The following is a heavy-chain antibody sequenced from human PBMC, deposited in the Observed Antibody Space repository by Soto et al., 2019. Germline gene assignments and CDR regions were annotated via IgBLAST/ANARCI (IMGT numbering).Heavy chain of an antibody. CDR2: INHSGST. Sequence: ETLSLTCAVYGGSFSSYYWSWIRQPPGKGLEWIGEINHSGSTNYNPSLKSRVTISVDTSKNQFSLKLSSVTAADTAVYYCARRLLWFGELFPQDYYYYYGMDVWGQGTTVTVSS. CDR3: ARRLLWFGELFPQDYYYYYGMDV. CDR1: GGSFSSYY. D-gene: IGHD3-10*01. J-gene: IGHJ6*02. V-gene: IGHV4-34*01.